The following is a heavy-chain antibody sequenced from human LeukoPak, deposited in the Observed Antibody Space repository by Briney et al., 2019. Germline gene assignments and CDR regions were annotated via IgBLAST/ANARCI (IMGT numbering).Heavy chain of an antibody. CDR1: GVSISNYY. CDR3: ARRIHGRSSSYFDY. V-gene: IGHV4-59*08. CDR2: IYYNGST. D-gene: IGHD6-6*01. Sequence: SETLSLTCTVSGVSISNYYWSWVRQPPGKGLEWIGYIYYNGSTNYKPSLKSRVTISVDTSKNQFSLKLSSVTAADTAAYYCARRIHGRSSSYFDYWGQGTLVTVSS. J-gene: IGHJ4*02.